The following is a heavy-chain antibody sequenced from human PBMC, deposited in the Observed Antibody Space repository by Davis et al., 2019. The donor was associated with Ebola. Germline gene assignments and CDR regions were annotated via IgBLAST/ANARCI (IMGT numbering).Heavy chain of an antibody. V-gene: IGHV1-2*04. CDR1: GYTFIDYY. CDR3: ARGPNGMDV. CDR2: VNPRYGGT. Sequence: ASVKVSCKASGYTFIDYYIHWVRQAPGQGLEWMGWVNPRYGGTKYAQKFQGWVTMTWDTSINTAYMELSRLTSDDTAVYYWARGPNGMDVWGQGTTVTVSS. J-gene: IGHJ6*02.